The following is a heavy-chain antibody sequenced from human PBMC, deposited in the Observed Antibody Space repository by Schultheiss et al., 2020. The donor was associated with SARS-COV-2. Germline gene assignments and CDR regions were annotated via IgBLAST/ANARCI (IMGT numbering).Heavy chain of an antibody. CDR2: INPNSGGT. Sequence: ASVKVSCKASGYTFTSYAMHWVRQAPGQRLEWMGWINPNSGGTNYAQKFQGWVTMTRDTSTSTVYMELSRLRSDDTAVYYCARVMGDNDYGDWFDPWGQGTLVTVSS. D-gene: IGHD4-17*01. CDR1: GYTFTSYA. CDR3: ARVMGDNDYGDWFDP. V-gene: IGHV1-2*04. J-gene: IGHJ5*02.